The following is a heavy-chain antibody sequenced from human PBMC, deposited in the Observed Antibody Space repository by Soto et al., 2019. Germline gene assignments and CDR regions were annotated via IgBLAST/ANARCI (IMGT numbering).Heavy chain of an antibody. V-gene: IGHV3-15*07. CDR2: IKSKTDGGTT. CDR1: GFTLSNAG. J-gene: IGHJ4*02. CDR3: IVRYPYYFDY. D-gene: IGHD2-21*01. Sequence: EVQLVESGGGLVKPGGSFRPSCAASGFTLSNAGRNWVGQAPGKGREWVGRIKSKTDGGTTDYAAPVKGRFTISRDDSKNTLYLQMNSLKTEDTAVYYCIVRYPYYFDYWGQGTLVTVSS.